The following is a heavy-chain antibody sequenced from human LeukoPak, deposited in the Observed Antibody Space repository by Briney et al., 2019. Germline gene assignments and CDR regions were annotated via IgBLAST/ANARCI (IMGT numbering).Heavy chain of an antibody. CDR1: GFTVSTNS. D-gene: IGHD5-18*01. CDR2: IYSDNT. V-gene: IGHV3-53*01. CDR3: ARAWTGYSYGDY. J-gene: IGHJ4*02. Sequence: GGSLRLSCTVSGFTVSTNSMSWVRQAPGKGLEWVSFIYSDNTHYADSVKGRFTISRDNAKNSLYLQMNSLRAEDTAVYYCARAWTGYSYGDYWGQGTLVTVSS.